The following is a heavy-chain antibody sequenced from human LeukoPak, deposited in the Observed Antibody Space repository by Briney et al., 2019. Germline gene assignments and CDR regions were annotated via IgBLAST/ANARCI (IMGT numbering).Heavy chain of an antibody. Sequence: SETLSLTCVVSAGSISSDYWSWIRQPPGKGLEWIGCISYSGATNYNPSLNSRVTISVDTSKNQFSLKLSSVTAADTAVYYCARQALLFGYFDYWGQGTLVTVSS. CDR1: AGSISSDY. D-gene: IGHD3-16*01. CDR3: ARQALLFGYFDY. CDR2: ISYSGAT. J-gene: IGHJ4*02. V-gene: IGHV4-59*08.